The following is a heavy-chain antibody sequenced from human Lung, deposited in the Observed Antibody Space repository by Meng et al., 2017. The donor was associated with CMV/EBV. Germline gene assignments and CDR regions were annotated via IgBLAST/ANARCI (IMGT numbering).Heavy chain of an antibody. J-gene: IGHJ6*02. CDR3: ARELWVVKGDQYGLDV. Sequence: AGSLRLXCAASGFTFGGYAMHWVRQAQGKGLEWAAVASHDGRNNYYADSVKGRRTISRENSKNTLYLQMNSLRAEDTDVYYCARELWVVKGDQYGLDVWGPGTXVTGAS. D-gene: IGHD2-21*01. V-gene: IGHV3-30*04. CDR2: ASHDGRNN. CDR1: GFTFGGYA.